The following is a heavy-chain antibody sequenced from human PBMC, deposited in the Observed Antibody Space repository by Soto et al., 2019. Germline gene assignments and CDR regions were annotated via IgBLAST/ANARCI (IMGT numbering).Heavy chain of an antibody. Sequence: QMHLVQSGAEVKIPGSSVKVSCEASGGTFSSYAINWVRQAPGQGLEWMGGIIPIFRTANYAQKFQGRVTITADESTSTAYLDLSSLRSEDTAMYYCVGGITRLGYWGQGTLVTVSS. D-gene: IGHD3-16*01. CDR1: GGTFSSYA. CDR2: IIPIFRTA. J-gene: IGHJ4*02. CDR3: VGGITRLGY. V-gene: IGHV1-69*01.